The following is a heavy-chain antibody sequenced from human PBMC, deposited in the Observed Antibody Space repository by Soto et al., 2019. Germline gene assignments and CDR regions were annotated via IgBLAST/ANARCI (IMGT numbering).Heavy chain of an antibody. D-gene: IGHD2-21*02. CDR2: MYNTGST. CDR1: GGSISSFY. CDR3: ARDLWGYCGADCYPLDV. J-gene: IGHJ6*02. V-gene: IGHV4-59*01. Sequence: SEPLSLTCTVSGGSISSFYWSWIRQPQGKGLEWIGYMYNTGSTIYNPSLKSRVTISVDTSKNQFSLKLNSVTAADTAVYYCARDLWGYCGADCYPLDVWGQGTTVTVSS.